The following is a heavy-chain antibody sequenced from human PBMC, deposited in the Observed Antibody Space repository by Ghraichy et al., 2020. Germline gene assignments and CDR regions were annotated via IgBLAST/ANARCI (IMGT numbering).Heavy chain of an antibody. D-gene: IGHD1-26*01. CDR1: GFSFGDYA. CDR2: IRSQANGGTT. Sequence: GESLNISCTASGFSFGDYAMGWYRQAPGQGLEWVGFIRSQANGGTTDYAASVKGRFTISRDDSKNIASLQMDSLKTEDTAVYYCSREGGWGELLPYWGQGALVTGS. CDR3: SREGGWGELLPY. J-gene: IGHJ4*02. V-gene: IGHV3-49*03.